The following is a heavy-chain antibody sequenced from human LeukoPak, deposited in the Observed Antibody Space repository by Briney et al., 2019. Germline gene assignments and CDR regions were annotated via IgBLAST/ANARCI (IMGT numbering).Heavy chain of an antibody. V-gene: IGHV5-51*01. CDR1: GYSFTSYW. J-gene: IGHJ3*02. CDR3: ARHRDRDGYNRDAFDI. Sequence: GESLKISCKGSGYSFTSYWIGWVRQMPGKGLEWIGIIYPGDSDTRYSPSFQAQTTISAAKSTRTAYLKWRSLKDSATDMYSCARHRDRDGYNRDAFDIWGQGTMVTASS. CDR2: IYPGDSDT. D-gene: IGHD5-24*01.